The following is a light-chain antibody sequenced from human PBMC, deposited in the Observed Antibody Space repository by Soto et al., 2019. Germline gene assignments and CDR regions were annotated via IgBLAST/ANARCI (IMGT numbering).Light chain of an antibody. J-gene: IGLJ2*01. Sequence: QSVLTQPASVSGSPGQSITISCTGTSSDVGSYNLVSWYQQHPGKAPKLMIYEGSKRPSGVSNRFPGSKSGNTASLTISGLQAEDEADYYCCSYAGSSTIVVFGGGTQLTVL. CDR1: SSDVGSYNL. CDR2: EGS. V-gene: IGLV2-23*03. CDR3: CSYAGSSTIVV.